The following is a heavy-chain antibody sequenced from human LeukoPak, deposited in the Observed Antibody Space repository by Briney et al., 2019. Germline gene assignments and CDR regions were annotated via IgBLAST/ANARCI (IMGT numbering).Heavy chain of an antibody. CDR2: MNPNSGNT. CDR3: ARVPRGSYYSFFDY. Sequence: ASVKVSCNASGYTFTSYDINWVRQATGQGLEWMGWMNPNSGNTGYAQKFQGRVTITRNTSISTAYMELSSLRAEDTAVYYCARVPRGSYYSFFDYWGQGTLVTVSS. V-gene: IGHV1-8*03. D-gene: IGHD1-26*01. CDR1: GYTFTSYD. J-gene: IGHJ4*02.